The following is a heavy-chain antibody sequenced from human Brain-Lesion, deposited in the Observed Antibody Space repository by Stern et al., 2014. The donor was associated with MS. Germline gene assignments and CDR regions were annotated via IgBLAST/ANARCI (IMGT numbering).Heavy chain of an antibody. CDR1: GNSFTHFY. CDR3: ARGGRYYADY. Sequence: VQLVESGAEVKKPGASVRVSCEASGNSFTHFYIHWVRQDPGQGLEWMGWINPNSGGTKFAQKFQGWVTITRDTSMTTAYMEVTSLTSDDTAVYYCARGGRYYADYWGQGTLVTVSS. J-gene: IGHJ4*02. CDR2: INPNSGGT. V-gene: IGHV1-2*04. D-gene: IGHD2-2*01.